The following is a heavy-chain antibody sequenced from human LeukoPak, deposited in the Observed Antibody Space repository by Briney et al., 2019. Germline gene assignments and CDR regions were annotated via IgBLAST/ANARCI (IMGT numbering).Heavy chain of an antibody. V-gene: IGHV3-23*01. CDR2: FSGSGGST. Sequence: GGSLRLSCAASGFTFSTYAMSSVRQAPGKGLEWVSSFSGSGGSTYYADSVKGRFTISRDNSKNTLYLQMNSLRAEDTAVYYCAKDLGMQVWFPLWGQGTLVTVSS. D-gene: IGHD5-18*01. CDR1: GFTFSTYA. J-gene: IGHJ4*02. CDR3: AKDLGMQVWFPL.